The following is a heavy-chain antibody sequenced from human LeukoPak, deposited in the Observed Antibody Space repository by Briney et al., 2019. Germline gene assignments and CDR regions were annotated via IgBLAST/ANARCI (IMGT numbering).Heavy chain of an antibody. D-gene: IGHD6-6*01. V-gene: IGHV3-21*01. Sequence: PGGSLRLSCAASGFTFSSYWMNWVRQAPGKGLEWVSSISSSSSYIYYADSVKGRFAISRDNAKNSLYLQMNSLRAEDTAVYYCARDLYSSSSAPLNYYYGMDVWGQGTTVTVSS. CDR1: GFTFSSYW. J-gene: IGHJ6*02. CDR2: ISSSSSYI. CDR3: ARDLYSSSSAPLNYYYGMDV.